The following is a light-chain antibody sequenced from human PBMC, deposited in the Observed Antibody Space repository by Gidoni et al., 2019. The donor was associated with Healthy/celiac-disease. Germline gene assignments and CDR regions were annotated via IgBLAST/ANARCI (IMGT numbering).Light chain of an antibody. V-gene: IGKV3-20*01. J-gene: IGKJ4*01. Sequence: EIVLTQSPRTLSLSPGERATLSCRDSQSVSSSYLAWYQQKPGQAPRLLIYGASSRATGIPDRFSGSGSGTDFTLTISRLEPEDFAVYYCQQYGSSPLTFGGGTKVEIK. CDR1: QSVSSSY. CDR3: QQYGSSPLT. CDR2: GAS.